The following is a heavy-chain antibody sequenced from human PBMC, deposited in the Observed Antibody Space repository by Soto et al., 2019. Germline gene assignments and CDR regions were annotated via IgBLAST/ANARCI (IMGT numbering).Heavy chain of an antibody. J-gene: IGHJ6*02. D-gene: IGHD3-16*01. Sequence: ASVKVSCKASGYTFTSYDMHWVRQAPGQGLEWMGIINPSGGSTSYAQKFQGRVTMTRDTSTSTVYMELSSLRSEDTAVYYCARARGEWSYYYGMDVWGQGTTVTVSS. CDR2: INPSGGST. CDR1: GYTFTSYD. V-gene: IGHV1-46*01. CDR3: ARARGEWSYYYGMDV.